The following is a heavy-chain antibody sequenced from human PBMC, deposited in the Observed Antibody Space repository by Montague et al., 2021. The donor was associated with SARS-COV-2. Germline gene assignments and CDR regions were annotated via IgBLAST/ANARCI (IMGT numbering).Heavy chain of an antibody. D-gene: IGHD3-16*01. V-gene: IGHV4-34*12. J-gene: IGHJ3*02. CDR1: RASFSGFF. CDR2: IFVDENS. CDR3: ARGRPVRGTLRHFEWLTSGAIDI. Sequence: SETLSLTCAVYRASFSGFFWPLARPAPGTWLGSTALIFVDENSFSNPSPKSRVSVSVRKSKNQISLALRSVTAADTAVYYCARGRPVRGTLRHFEWLTSGAIDIWGKVTLVTV.